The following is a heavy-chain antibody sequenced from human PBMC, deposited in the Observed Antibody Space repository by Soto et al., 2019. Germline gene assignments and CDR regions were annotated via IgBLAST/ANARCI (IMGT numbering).Heavy chain of an antibody. D-gene: IGHD2-21*02. CDR1: GFSLSTTGVG. V-gene: IGHV2-5*02. CDR2: IYWDDDK. Sequence: SGPTLVNPTQTLTLTCTFSGFSLSTTGVGVGWIRQPPGKALEWLALIYWDDDKRYNPSLNSRLTITKDTSKNQVVLAMTNVDPVDTATYYCVQSRCGGDCLQSYSSHSYYGLDVWGQGTTVTVSS. J-gene: IGHJ6*02. CDR3: VQSRCGGDCLQSYSSHSYYGLDV.